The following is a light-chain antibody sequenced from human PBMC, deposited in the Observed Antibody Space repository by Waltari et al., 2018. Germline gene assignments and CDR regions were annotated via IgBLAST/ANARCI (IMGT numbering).Light chain of an antibody. CDR2: RDN. Sequence: YELTQPPSVSVSPGQTARITCSGDALPTRYAYWYQKKPGQAPLLVMSRDNERPSGIPQRFSGSISGTTVTLTIGGVQAEDEADYYCQSSDRTGAPLVFGGGTKLTVL. CDR3: QSSDRTGAPLV. CDR1: ALPTRY. V-gene: IGLV3-25*03. J-gene: IGLJ3*02.